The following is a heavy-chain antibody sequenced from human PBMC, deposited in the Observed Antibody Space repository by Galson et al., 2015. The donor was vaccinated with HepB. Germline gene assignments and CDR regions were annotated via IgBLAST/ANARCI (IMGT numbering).Heavy chain of an antibody. CDR3: AKDLMLILRAMATHYFDY. J-gene: IGHJ4*02. D-gene: IGHD5-24*01. Sequence: SLRLSCAASGFTFSSYAMSWVRQAPGKGLEWVSAISGSGGSTYYADSVKGRFTISRDNSKNTLYLQMNSLRAEDTAVYYCAKDLMLILRAMATHYFDYWGQGTLVTVSS. V-gene: IGHV3-23*01. CDR1: GFTFSSYA. CDR2: ISGSGGST.